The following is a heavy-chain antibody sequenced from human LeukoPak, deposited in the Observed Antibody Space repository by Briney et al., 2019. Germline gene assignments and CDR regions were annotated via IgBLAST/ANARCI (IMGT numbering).Heavy chain of an antibody. CDR3: VGLGVITGAGTYDY. CDR1: GFTSSDYF. CDR2: MRGSDDTV. V-gene: IGHV3-11*01. Sequence: GGSLRLSCAASGFTSSDYFMTWIRQAPGNGLEWIAHMRGSDDTVSYADSVRGRFTISRDNVKSSLYLQMNGRRVEDTAVYYCVGLGVITGAGTYDYWGQGALVTVSS. D-gene: IGHD6-13*01. J-gene: IGHJ4*02.